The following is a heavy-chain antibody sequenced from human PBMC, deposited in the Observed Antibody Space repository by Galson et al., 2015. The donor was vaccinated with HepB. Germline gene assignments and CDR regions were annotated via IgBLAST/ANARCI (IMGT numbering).Heavy chain of an antibody. Sequence: SLRLSCAASGFTFSSYAMSWVRQAPGKGLEWVSAISGSGGSTYYADSVKGRFTISRDNSKNTLYLQMNSLRAEDTAVYYCAKDSSSWLYYFDYWGQGTLVTVSS. CDR3: AKDSSSWLYYFDY. D-gene: IGHD6-13*01. V-gene: IGHV3-23*01. CDR2: ISGSGGST. CDR1: GFTFSSYA. J-gene: IGHJ4*02.